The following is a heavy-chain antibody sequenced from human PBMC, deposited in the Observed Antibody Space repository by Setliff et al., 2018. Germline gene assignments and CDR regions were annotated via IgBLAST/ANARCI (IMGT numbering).Heavy chain of an antibody. Sequence: PSETLSLTCTASGDSISSCYYWAWIRQAPGKGLEWVSSIHVDGSITFYADSVKGRFTISRDNSRNTLYLQMNSLRAEDTASYYCERDPNGDYVGAFDPWGQGILVTVSS. J-gene: IGHJ5*02. CDR1: GDSISSCYY. CDR2: IHVDGSIT. CDR3: ERDPNGDYVGAFDP. D-gene: IGHD4-17*01. V-gene: IGHV3-23*01.